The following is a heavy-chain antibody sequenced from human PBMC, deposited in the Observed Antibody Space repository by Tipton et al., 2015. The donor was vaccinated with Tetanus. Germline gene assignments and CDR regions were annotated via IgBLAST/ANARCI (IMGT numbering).Heavy chain of an antibody. V-gene: IGHV4-39*02. CDR3: ARHLYGYWFDP. CDR1: GASISDKKYY. J-gene: IGHJ5*02. Sequence: TLSLTCTVPGASISDKKYYWGWIRQPPGKGLEWIASIYFEGSTYYSPSLESRVTIAVDTSQNVFSLRLTAVTAADTAVYYCARHLYGYWFDPWGQGTLVTVSS. D-gene: IGHD3-10*01. CDR2: IYFEGST.